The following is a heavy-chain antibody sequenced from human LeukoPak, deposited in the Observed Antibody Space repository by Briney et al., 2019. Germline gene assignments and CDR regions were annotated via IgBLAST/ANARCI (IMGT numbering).Heavy chain of an antibody. CDR3: ARTLPYYYDSSGYYFDY. J-gene: IGHJ4*02. CDR1: GYTFTSYY. CDR2: INPSGGST. D-gene: IGHD3-22*01. Sequence: ASVKVSCTASGYTFTSYYIHWVRQAPGEGLEWMGIINPSGGSTSYAQKFQGRVTMTRDMSTSTVYMELSSLRTDDTAVYYCARTLPYYYDSSGYYFDYWGQGTLVTVSS. V-gene: IGHV1-46*01.